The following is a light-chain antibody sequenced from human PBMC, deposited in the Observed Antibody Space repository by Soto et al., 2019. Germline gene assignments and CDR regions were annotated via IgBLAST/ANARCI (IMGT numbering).Light chain of an antibody. CDR2: GAS. V-gene: IGKV3-20*01. J-gene: IGKJ1*01. Sequence: ESVLTQSPDTLSLSPGERATLSCRASQSVSSSYLAWYQQKPGQASRLLIYGASSRATGIPDRFSGSGSGTDFTLTISSLEPEDFALYYCQQYASSPWTFGQGTKVEI. CDR3: QQYASSPWT. CDR1: QSVSSSY.